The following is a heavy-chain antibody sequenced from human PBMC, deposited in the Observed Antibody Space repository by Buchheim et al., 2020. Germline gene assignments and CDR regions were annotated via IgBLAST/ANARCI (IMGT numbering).Heavy chain of an antibody. V-gene: IGHV3-48*01. CDR3: ARDGGLQTRSRY. CDR1: GFTFSSYS. Sequence: EVQLVESGGGLVQPGGPLRLSCAASGFTFSSYSMNWVRQAPGKGPEWVSYISGSTNTIYYADSVKGRFTVSRDNAKNSLFLQMNSLRAEDTAMYYCARDGGLQTRSRYWGQGTL. CDR2: ISGSTNTI. J-gene: IGHJ4*02. D-gene: IGHD3-16*01.